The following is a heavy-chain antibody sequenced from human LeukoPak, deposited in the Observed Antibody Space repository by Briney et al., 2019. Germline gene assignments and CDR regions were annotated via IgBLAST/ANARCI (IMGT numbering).Heavy chain of an antibody. D-gene: IGHD3-22*01. CDR1: GFTFSSYA. CDR3: AKEKHPYYYDSPSYFGY. CDR2: ISYDGSNK. Sequence: PGRSLRLSCAASGFTFSSYAMHWVRQAPGKGLEWVAVISYDGSNKYYADSVKGRFTISRDNSKNTLYLQMNSLRAEDTAVYYCAKEKHPYYYDSPSYFGYWGQGTLVTVSS. V-gene: IGHV3-30*04. J-gene: IGHJ4*02.